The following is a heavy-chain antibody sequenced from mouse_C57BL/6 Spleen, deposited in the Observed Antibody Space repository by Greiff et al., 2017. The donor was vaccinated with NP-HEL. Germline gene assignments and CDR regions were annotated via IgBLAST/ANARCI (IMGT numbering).Heavy chain of an antibody. CDR1: GYTFTSYW. V-gene: IGHV1-59*01. CDR3: ARAAPYYGSSYHVHYAMDY. D-gene: IGHD1-1*01. CDR2: IDPSDSYT. Sequence: QVQLQQPGAELVRPGTSVKLSCKASGYTFTSYWMHWVKQRPGQGLEWIGVIDPSDSYTNYNQKFKGKATLTVDTSSSTAYMQLSSLTSEDSAVYYCARAAPYYGSSYHVHYAMDYWGQGTSVTVSS. J-gene: IGHJ4*01.